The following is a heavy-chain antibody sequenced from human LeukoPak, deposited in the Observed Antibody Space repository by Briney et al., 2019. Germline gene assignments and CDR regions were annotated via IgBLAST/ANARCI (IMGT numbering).Heavy chain of an antibody. Sequence: SETLSLTCAVYGGSFSGYYWSWIRQPPGKGLEWIGEINHSGSTNYNPSLKSRVTISVDTSKNLFSLKLSSVTAADTAVFYCARENSGSYRELDYWGQGTLVTVSS. J-gene: IGHJ4*02. V-gene: IGHV4-34*01. D-gene: IGHD1-26*01. CDR2: INHSGST. CDR1: GGSFSGYY. CDR3: ARENSGSYRELDY.